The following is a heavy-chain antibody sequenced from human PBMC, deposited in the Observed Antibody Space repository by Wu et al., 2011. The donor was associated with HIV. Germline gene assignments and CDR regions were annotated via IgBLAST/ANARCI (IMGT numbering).Heavy chain of an antibody. V-gene: IGHV1-69*05. CDR1: GDTFSSFA. J-gene: IGHJ6*02. CDR3: ARLSSIGGSGIFGMDV. D-gene: IGHD3-10*01. Sequence: VQXVQSGAEVKKPGSSVKVSCKASGDTFSSFAISWVRQAPGQGLEWMGGIIPIFDTVNYAQKFQGRVTITTDESTSTVYMELNSLRSEDTAVYYCARLSSIGGSGIFGMDVWGQGTTVTVSS. CDR2: IIPIFDTV.